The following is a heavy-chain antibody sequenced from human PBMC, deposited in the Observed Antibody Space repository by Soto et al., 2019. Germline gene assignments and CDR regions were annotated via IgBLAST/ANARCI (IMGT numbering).Heavy chain of an antibody. D-gene: IGHD6-13*01. V-gene: IGHV1-2*04. Sequence: ASVKVSCKASGYTFTGYYMHWVRQAPGQGLEWMGWINPNSGGTNYAQKFQGWVTMTRDTSISTAYMELSSLRSDDTAVYYCARDIAAAGTFYYYYMDVWGKGTTVTVSS. CDR2: INPNSGGT. CDR1: GYTFTGYY. J-gene: IGHJ6*03. CDR3: ARDIAAAGTFYYYYMDV.